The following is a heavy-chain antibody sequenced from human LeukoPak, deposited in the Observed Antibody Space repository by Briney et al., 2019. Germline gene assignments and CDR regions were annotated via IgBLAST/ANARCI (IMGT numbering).Heavy chain of an antibody. Sequence: GGSLRLFCAASGFTFSSYSMNWVRQAPGKGLEWVASVSSSSSYIYYADSVKGRFTISRDNAKNSLYLQMNSLRAEDTAVYYCARPTSTDAFDIWGQGTMVTVSS. CDR2: VSSSSSYI. J-gene: IGHJ3*02. CDR3: ARPTSTDAFDI. V-gene: IGHV3-21*01. CDR1: GFTFSSYS.